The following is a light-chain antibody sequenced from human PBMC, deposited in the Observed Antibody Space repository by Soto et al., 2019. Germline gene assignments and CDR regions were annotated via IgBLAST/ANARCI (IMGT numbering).Light chain of an antibody. CDR2: GAS. J-gene: IGKJ2*01. Sequence: EIVLTQSPGTLSLSPGERATLSCRASQSLSSYLAWYQQKPGQAPRLLIYGASSRATGIPDGFSGSGSGTDFTLTISRLEPEDVAVYYCRQYGSSPSYTFGQGTKLEIK. CDR3: RQYGSSPSYT. CDR1: QSLSSY. V-gene: IGKV3-20*01.